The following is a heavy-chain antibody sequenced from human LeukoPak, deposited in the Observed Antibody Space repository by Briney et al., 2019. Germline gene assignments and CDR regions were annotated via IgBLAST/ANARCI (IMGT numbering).Heavy chain of an antibody. Sequence: SETLSLTCTVSGGSINTYYWIWIRQSAGKGLEWIGRIYPSGTTNYNPSLKSRVTISVDKSKNQFSLKLTSVTAADTAVYYCARETCSSASCYWDNWFDPWGQGTLVTVSS. V-gene: IGHV4-4*07. CDR1: GGSINTYY. CDR3: ARETCSSASCYWDNWFDP. D-gene: IGHD2-2*01. CDR2: IYPSGTT. J-gene: IGHJ5*02.